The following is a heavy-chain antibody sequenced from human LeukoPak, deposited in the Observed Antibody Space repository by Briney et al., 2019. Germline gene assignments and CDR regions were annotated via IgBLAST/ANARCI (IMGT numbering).Heavy chain of an antibody. J-gene: IGHJ4*02. CDR3: ARSDGALFDY. V-gene: IGHV4-39*07. Sequence: SETLSLTCTVPGGSISSSSYYWGWIRQPPGKGLEWIGSIYYSGSTYYNPSLKSRVTISVDTSKNQFSLKLSSVTAADTAVYYCARSDGALFDYWGQGTLVTVSS. D-gene: IGHD4-17*01. CDR2: IYYSGST. CDR1: GGSISSSSYY.